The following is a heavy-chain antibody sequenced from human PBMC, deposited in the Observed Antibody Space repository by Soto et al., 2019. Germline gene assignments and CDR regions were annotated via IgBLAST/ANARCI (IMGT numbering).Heavy chain of an antibody. D-gene: IGHD3-3*01. CDR2: IYYSGST. CDR1: GVSISSGGYY. Sequence: SETLSLTCTVSGVSISSGGYYWSWIRQPPGKGLEWIGYIYYSGSTYYNPSLKSRVTISVDTSKNQFSLKLSSVTAADTAVYYCARATNDFWSGYYFGGMDIWGQGTMVTVSS. J-gene: IGHJ6*02. CDR3: ARATNDFWSGYYFGGMDI. V-gene: IGHV4-30-4*01.